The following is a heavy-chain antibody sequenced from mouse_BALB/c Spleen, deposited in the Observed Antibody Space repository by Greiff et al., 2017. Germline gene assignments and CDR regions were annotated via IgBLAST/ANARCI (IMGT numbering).Heavy chain of an antibody. CDR1: GDSITSGY. D-gene: IGHD2-4*01. J-gene: IGHJ1*01. V-gene: IGHV3-8*02. Sequence: EVKVEESGPSLVKPSQTLSLTCSVTGDSITSGYWNWIRKFPGNKLEYMGYISYSGSTYYNPSLKSRISITRDTSKNQYYLQLNSVTTEDTATYYCARYDYDYGRYFDVWGAGTTVTVSS. CDR2: ISYSGST. CDR3: ARYDYDYGRYFDV.